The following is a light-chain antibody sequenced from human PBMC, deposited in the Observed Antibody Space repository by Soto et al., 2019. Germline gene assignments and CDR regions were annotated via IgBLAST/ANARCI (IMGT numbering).Light chain of an antibody. Sequence: EIGLTQSPATLSLSPGDRATLYCRASQSVSRYLAWYQQKPCQAPRLLIHDTSTRATGVPDTFSGSGSGTEFTLTISSLEPEDSAMYYCQQRFRWPPTVGGGTHVEIK. CDR3: QQRFRWPPT. V-gene: IGKV3-11*01. J-gene: IGKJ4*01. CDR2: DTS. CDR1: QSVSRY.